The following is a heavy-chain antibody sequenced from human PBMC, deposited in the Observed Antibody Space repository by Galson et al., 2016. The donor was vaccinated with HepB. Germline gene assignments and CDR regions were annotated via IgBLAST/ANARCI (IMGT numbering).Heavy chain of an antibody. J-gene: IGHJ4*02. V-gene: IGHV3-7*03. CDR1: GFSIRKYW. CDR2: IGADGGKQ. Sequence: SLRLSCAASGFSIRKYWMQWVGLVPGKGLEWVAGIGADGGKQYNVDSVKGGFTISRDTAKNSLYLQMNSLRAEDTAVYFCARVITFYDLMDCWGQGAVVTVSS. D-gene: IGHD3-3*01. CDR3: ARVITFYDLMDC.